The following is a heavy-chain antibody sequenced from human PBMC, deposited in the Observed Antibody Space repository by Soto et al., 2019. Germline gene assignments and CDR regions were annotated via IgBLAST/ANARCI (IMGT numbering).Heavy chain of an antibody. J-gene: IGHJ4*02. D-gene: IGHD1-7*01. CDR2: IYCDDDK. Sequence: QITLKESGPTLVQPTQTLTLTCTFSGFSLTTYGVGVGWVRSPPGKALKWLALIYCDDDKRYSPSLKTRLTITKDTYKIHMVITTPNMDPLDTATYYRAHRLTLPSDWNYGRFDYWCQGALVVVSS. V-gene: IGHV2-5*02. CDR3: AHRLTLPSDWNYGRFDY. CDR1: GFSLTTYGVG.